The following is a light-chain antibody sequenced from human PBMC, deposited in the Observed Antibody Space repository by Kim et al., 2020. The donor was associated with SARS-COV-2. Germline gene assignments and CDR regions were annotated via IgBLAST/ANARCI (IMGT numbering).Light chain of an antibody. CDR1: KLGDKY. CDR2: QDS. V-gene: IGLV3-1*01. J-gene: IGLJ2*01. CDR3: QAWDSSTVVV. Sequence: VSPGQTASITCSGDKLGDKYACWYQQKPGQSPVLVIYQDSKRPSGIPERFSGSNSGNTATLTISGTQAMDEAYYYCQAWDSSTVVVFGGGTQLTVL.